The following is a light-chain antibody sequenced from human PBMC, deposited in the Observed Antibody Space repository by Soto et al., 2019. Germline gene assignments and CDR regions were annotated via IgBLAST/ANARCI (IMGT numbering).Light chain of an antibody. Sequence: DIVMTQSPAILSVSLGERATLSCLASQSISDNLAWYQQRSCQAPRLLIYGASTRATGVPARFSGSGSGTEFTHTISSLQSDDFGIYYYQQYMSWPPLPFGGGTQVQ. J-gene: IGKJ4*01. CDR2: GAS. CDR1: QSISDN. V-gene: IGKV3-15*01. CDR3: QQYMSWPPLP.